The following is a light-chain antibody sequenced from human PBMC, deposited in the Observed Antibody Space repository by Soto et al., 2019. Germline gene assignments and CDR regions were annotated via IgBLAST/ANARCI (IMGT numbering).Light chain of an antibody. CDR2: DAS. Sequence: EIGLTQSPGTLSLSPEDIATLSCRASQSVSSYLAWYRQISGQVSRLLIYDASNRATGIPARFSGSGSGTDFTLTISSLQPEDFATYYCQQFNSYPLTFGGGTKVDIK. CDR3: QQFNSYPLT. J-gene: IGKJ4*01. CDR1: QSVSSY. V-gene: IGKV3-11*01.